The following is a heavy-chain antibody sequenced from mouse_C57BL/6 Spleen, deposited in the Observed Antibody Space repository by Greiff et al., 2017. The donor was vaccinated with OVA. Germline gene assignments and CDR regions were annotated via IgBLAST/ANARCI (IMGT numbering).Heavy chain of an antibody. D-gene: IGHD1-1*01. CDR1: GYTFTDYY. J-gene: IGHJ4*01. Sequence: QVLLQQPGTDLVQPGASVKLSCTASGYTFTDYYMHWVQQRPGQGLEWIGYINPSNGGTNYHENFKGKSTLTGDKSSNTAYMQISSLTYEDSAVYYCAREGISYHYYAMDYWGQGTSVTVSS. CDR3: AREGISYHYYAMDY. V-gene: IGHV1-53*01. CDR2: INPSNGGT.